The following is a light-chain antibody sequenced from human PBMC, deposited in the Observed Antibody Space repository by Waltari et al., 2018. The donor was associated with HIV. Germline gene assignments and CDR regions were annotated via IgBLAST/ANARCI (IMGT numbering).Light chain of an antibody. J-gene: IGKJ3*01. CDR2: GAS. Sequence: DIQMTQSPSSVSASVGDTVTITCRASQDISNYLAWFQHKPGKAPKSLIFGASSLQSGVPSRFSGSGSWTDFTLTIRSLQPEDFATYYCQQYNSYPATFGPGTKGESK. V-gene: IGKV1-16*01. CDR3: QQYNSYPAT. CDR1: QDISNY.